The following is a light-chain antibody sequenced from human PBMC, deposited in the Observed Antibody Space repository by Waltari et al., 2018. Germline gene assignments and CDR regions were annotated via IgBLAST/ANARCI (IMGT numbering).Light chain of an antibody. CDR2: VVN. J-gene: IGLJ3*02. CDR3: SSYRSKTVV. V-gene: IGLV2-18*02. Sequence: GTAPKLMIYVVNNRPSGVPDRFPGSKSGNTASLTISGLQAEDEADYYCSSYRSKTVVFVGGTKLTVL.